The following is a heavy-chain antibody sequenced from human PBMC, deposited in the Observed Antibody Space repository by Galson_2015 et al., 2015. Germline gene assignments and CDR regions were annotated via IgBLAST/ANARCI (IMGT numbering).Heavy chain of an antibody. V-gene: IGHV3-7*01. J-gene: IGHJ4*02. D-gene: IGHD1-26*01. CDR1: GFIFSTYW. CDR3: ARDIGFDTYDY. Sequence: SLRISCAASGFIFSTYWMSWVRQAPGKGLEWVANINQDGSLQHYVDCVKGRFIISRDNAKNSVYLEMNNLRAEDTAVYYCARDIGFDTYDYWAQGTLVTVSP. CDR2: INQDGSLQ.